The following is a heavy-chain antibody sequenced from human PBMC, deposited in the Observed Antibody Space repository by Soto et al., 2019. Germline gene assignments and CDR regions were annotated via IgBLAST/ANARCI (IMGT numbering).Heavy chain of an antibody. V-gene: IGHV3-30-3*01. Sequence: VQLVESGGGVVQPGRSLRLSCAASGFTFSSYTMHWVRQTPGKGLEWVAVISHDGSDKYYADSVKGRFTISRDNSKNTLYLQMNSPRAEDTSVYYCAREYRMAVVAPGYWGQGTLVTVSS. CDR2: ISHDGSDK. CDR1: GFTFSSYT. J-gene: IGHJ4*02. D-gene: IGHD2-15*01. CDR3: AREYRMAVVAPGY.